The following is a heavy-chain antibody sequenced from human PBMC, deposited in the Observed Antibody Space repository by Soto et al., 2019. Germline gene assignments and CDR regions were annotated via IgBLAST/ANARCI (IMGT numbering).Heavy chain of an antibody. CDR2: ISGSGAKT. D-gene: IGHD6-19*01. CDR1: GFTFSTYA. V-gene: IGHV3-23*01. Sequence: EVQLLESGGGLVQPGGSLRLSCAASGFTFSTYAMTWVRQAPGKGLEWVSGISGSGAKTYYPESVKGRFTISRDDSKNTVYLQMNSLRAEDTAVYYCAKPASGGRAVAVYYNVLDVWGQGTTVTVSS. CDR3: AKPASGGRAVAVYYNVLDV. J-gene: IGHJ6*02.